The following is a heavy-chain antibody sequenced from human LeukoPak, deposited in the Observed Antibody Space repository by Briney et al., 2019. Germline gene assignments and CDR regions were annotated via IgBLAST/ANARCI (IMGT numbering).Heavy chain of an antibody. CDR1: GFTFSNYA. Sequence: GGSLRLSCAASGFTFSNYAMSWVRQAPGKGLEWVSTISNSGDATYYADSVKGRFTISRDNSKNTLYLQMNSLRAEDTAVYYCAIWSFGSAGFDYWGQGTLVTVSS. CDR3: AIWSFGSAGFDY. J-gene: IGHJ4*02. D-gene: IGHD2-15*01. CDR2: ISNSGDAT. V-gene: IGHV3-23*01.